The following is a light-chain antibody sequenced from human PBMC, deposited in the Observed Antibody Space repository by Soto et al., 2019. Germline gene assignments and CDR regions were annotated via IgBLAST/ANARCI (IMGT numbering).Light chain of an antibody. CDR1: QSVSSSY. J-gene: IGKJ3*01. V-gene: IGKV3-20*01. CDR3: QQYGSSLFT. CDR2: GAS. Sequence: EIVLTQSPGTLSLSPGERATLSCRASQSVSSSYLALYQQKPGQAPRLLIYGASSMATGIPDRFSGSGSGPDFTLTISRLEPEDFAVYYCQQYGSSLFTFGPGTKVDIK.